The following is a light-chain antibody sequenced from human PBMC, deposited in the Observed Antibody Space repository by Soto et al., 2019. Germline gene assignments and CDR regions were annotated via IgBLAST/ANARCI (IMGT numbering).Light chain of an antibody. V-gene: IGLV1-40*01. Sequence: QSVLTQPPSVSGAPGQRVTISCTGSSSNIGAHYDVHWYQQFPGTAPKLLIYGNNNRPSGVPDRFSGSKSGTSASLAITGLQAEDEADYYCQSYDISLSGYVFGTGTKLTVL. CDR3: QSYDISLSGYV. J-gene: IGLJ1*01. CDR1: SSNIGAHYD. CDR2: GNN.